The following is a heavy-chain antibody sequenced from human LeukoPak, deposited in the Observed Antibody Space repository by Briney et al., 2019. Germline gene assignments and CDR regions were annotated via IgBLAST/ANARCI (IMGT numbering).Heavy chain of an antibody. J-gene: IGHJ4*02. CDR2: IYYSGST. Sequence: SETLSLTCTVSGVFASDYYWSWIRQPPGKGLEWIGYIYYSGSTNYNPSLKSRVTISVDTSKNQFSLKLSSVTAADTAVYYCALYDFWSGYSFWGQGTLVTVSS. CDR3: ALYDFWSGYSF. D-gene: IGHD3-3*01. CDR1: GVFASDYY. V-gene: IGHV4-59*02.